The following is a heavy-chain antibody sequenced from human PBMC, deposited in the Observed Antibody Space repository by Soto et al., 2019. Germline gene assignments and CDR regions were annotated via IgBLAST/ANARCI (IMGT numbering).Heavy chain of an antibody. CDR3: ATRTDYYYGSGSLGGMDV. V-gene: IGHV4-31*03. D-gene: IGHD3-10*01. CDR2: IYYSGST. Sequence: QVQLQESGPGLVKPSQTLSLTCTVSGGSISSGAYYWSWIRQHPGKGLEWIGYIYYSGSTYYNPSIKRRVTISVDTSKNQFSLKLSSVTAADAAVYYCATRTDYYYGSGSLGGMDVWGQGTTVTVSS. CDR1: GGSISSGAYY. J-gene: IGHJ6*02.